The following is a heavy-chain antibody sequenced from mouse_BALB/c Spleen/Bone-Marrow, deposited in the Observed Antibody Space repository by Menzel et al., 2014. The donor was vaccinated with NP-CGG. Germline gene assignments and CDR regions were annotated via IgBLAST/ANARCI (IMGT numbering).Heavy chain of an antibody. V-gene: IGHV1-52*01. D-gene: IGHD1-1*01. J-gene: IGHJ2*01. CDR1: GYTFTSYW. CDR2: IDPHDSET. Sequence: QVQLQQPGAELVRPGASVKLSCKASGYTFTSYWMNWVKQRPEQGLEWIGRIDPHDSETHYNQKFKDKAILTVDKSSSTAYMQLSSLTSEDSAVYYCARLQGTTVVRDYYFDYWGQGTTLTVSS. CDR3: ARLQGTTVVRDYYFDY.